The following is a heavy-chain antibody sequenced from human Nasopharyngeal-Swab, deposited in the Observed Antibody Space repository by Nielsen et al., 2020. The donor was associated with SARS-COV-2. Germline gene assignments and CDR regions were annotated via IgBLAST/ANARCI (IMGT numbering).Heavy chain of an antibody. CDR2: IYTSGST. CDR1: GGSISSGSYY. CDR3: VRYSSSWKRDDAFDI. J-gene: IGHJ3*02. V-gene: IGHV4-61*02. D-gene: IGHD6-13*01. Sequence: SETLSLTFTVSGGSISSGSYYWSWIRQPAGKGLEWIGRIYTSGSTNYNPSLKSRVTISVDTSKNQFSLKLSSVTAADTAVYYCVRYSSSWKRDDAFDIWGQGTMVTVSS.